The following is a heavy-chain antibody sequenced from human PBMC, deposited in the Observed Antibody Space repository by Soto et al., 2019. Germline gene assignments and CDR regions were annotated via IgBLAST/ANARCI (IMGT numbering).Heavy chain of an antibody. D-gene: IGHD3-22*01. CDR1: GFTFSDYY. CDR2: FSSSGNTI. V-gene: IGHV3-11*01. J-gene: IGHJ4*02. Sequence: QVQLVESGGGLVKTSGSLRIACAASGFTFSDYYMSWVRQAPGKGMEWVSYFSSSGNTIYYADSVKGRFTISRDNAKNSVYLQMNSLRAEDTALYFCAKMSSENYYDPVFSWGQGTLVTVSS. CDR3: AKMSSENYYDPVFS.